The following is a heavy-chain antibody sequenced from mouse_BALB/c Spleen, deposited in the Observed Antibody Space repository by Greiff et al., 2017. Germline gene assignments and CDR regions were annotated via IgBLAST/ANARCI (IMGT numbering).Heavy chain of an antibody. CDR1: GFNIKDTY. CDR2: IDPANGNT. Sequence: DVKLVESGAELVKPGASVKLSCTASGFNIKDTYMHWVKQRPEQGLEWIGRIDPANGNTKYDPKFQGKATITADTSSNTAYLQLSSLTSEDTAVYYCAAYRCERYYYAMDYWGQGTSVTVSS. V-gene: IGHV14-3*02. CDR3: AAYRCERYYYAMDY. D-gene: IGHD2-14*01. J-gene: IGHJ4*01.